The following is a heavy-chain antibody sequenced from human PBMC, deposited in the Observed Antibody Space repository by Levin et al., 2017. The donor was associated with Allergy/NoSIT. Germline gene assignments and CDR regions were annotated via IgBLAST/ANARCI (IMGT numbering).Heavy chain of an antibody. CDR2: IIPILGIA. D-gene: IGHD5-12*01. CDR3: AREGRTFSGYPIKGFDY. Sequence: PGESLKISCKASGGTFSSYTISWVRQAPGQGLEWMGRIIPILGIANYAQKFQGRVTITADKSTSTAYMELSSLRSEDTAVYYCAREGRTFSGYPIKGFDYWGQGTLVTVSS. V-gene: IGHV1-69*04. CDR1: GGTFSSYT. J-gene: IGHJ4*02.